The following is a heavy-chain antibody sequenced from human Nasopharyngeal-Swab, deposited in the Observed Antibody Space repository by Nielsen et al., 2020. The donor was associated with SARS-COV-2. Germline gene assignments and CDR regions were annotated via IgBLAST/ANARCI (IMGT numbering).Heavy chain of an antibody. Sequence: GESLKISCEASGFSFSSYSMNWVRQVPRKGLEWLSYMSSNSRAIFYADSVKGRFTISRDNTKNFLYLDMNSLRVEDTAVYYCARDRWAAAANIFLDSWGQGTPVTVSS. CDR3: ARDRWAAAANIFLDS. V-gene: IGHV3-48*04. CDR1: GFSFSSYS. CDR2: MSSNSRAI. J-gene: IGHJ4*02. D-gene: IGHD6-13*01.